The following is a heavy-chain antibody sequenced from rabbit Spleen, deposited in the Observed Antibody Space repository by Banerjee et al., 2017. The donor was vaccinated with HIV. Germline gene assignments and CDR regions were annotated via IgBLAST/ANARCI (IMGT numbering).Heavy chain of an antibody. Sequence: QSLEESGGGLVQPEGSLTLTCTASGFSFSSSYYMCWVRQAPGKGLEWIACNYNSNGGTFYATWAKGRFTSSKTSSTTVILQMTSLTAADTATYFCARDAGSGDYIDGYFNLWGPGTLVTVS. CDR1: GFSFSSSYY. J-gene: IGHJ4*01. D-gene: IGHD8-1*01. CDR2: NYNSNGGT. CDR3: ARDAGSGDYIDGYFNL. V-gene: IGHV1S40*01.